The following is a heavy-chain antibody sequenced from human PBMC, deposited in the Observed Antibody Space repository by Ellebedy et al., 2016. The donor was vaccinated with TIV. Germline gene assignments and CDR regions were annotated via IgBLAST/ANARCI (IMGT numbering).Heavy chain of an antibody. CDR3: ARTDDMVRGVMAGDFQH. V-gene: IGHV1-2*02. CDR2: MNPNSGGT. J-gene: IGHJ1*01. Sequence: ASVKVSXXASGYTFTSYDINWVRQATGQGLEWMGWMNPNSGGTNYAQKFQGRVTMTRDTSISTAYMELSRLRSDDTAVYYCARTDDMVRGVMAGDFQHWGQGTLVTVSS. D-gene: IGHD3-10*01. CDR1: GYTFTSYD.